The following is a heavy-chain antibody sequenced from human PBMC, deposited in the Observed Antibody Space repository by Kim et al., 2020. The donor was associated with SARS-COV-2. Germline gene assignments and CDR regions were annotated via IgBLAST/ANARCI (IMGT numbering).Heavy chain of an antibody. V-gene: IGHV4-34*01. CDR2: INHSGST. CDR3: AARYCSSTSCYFPSLDDAFDI. D-gene: IGHD2-2*01. J-gene: IGHJ3*02. CDR1: GGSFSGYY. Sequence: SETLSLTCAVYGGSFSGYYWSWIRQPPGKGLEWIGEINHSGSTNYNPSLKSRVTISVDTSKNQFSLKLSSVTAADTAVYYCAARYCSSTSCYFPSLDDAFDIWGQGTMVTVSS.